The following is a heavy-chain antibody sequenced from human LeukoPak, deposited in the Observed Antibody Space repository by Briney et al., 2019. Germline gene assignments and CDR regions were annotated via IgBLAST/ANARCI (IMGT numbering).Heavy chain of an antibody. CDR3: AKDRITMIVVVPFYGLDV. J-gene: IGHJ6*02. CDR2: ISYDGSNK. Sequence: PGGSLRLSCAASGLTFSSYGIHWVRQAPGKGLEWVAVISYDGSNKYYADSVKGRFTISRDNSKNTVYLQMDSLRVEDTAVYYCAKDRITMIVVVPFYGLDVWGQGTTVTVSS. V-gene: IGHV3-30*18. CDR1: GLTFSSYG. D-gene: IGHD3-22*01.